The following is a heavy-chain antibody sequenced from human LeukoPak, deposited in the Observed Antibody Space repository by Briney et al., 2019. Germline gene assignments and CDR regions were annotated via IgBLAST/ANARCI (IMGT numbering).Heavy chain of an antibody. CDR2: ISNSGGRT. CDR3: AREVGGIFDY. Sequence: PGGSLRLSCAASGFNFNIYAMNWVRQAPGKGLEWVSGISNSGGRTSHAESGKGRFTISRDNSKNTLYLQMNSLRAEDTAVYYCAREVGGIFDYWGQGTLVTVSS. D-gene: IGHD1-14*01. V-gene: IGHV3-23*01. CDR1: GFNFNIYA. J-gene: IGHJ4*02.